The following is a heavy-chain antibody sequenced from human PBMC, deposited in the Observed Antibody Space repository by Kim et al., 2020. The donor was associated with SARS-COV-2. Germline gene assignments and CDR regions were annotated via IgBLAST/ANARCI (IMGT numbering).Heavy chain of an antibody. V-gene: IGHV1-2*02. Sequence: ASVKVSCKASGYTFSGYYMHWVRQAPGQGLEWMGWINPKSGATNYAQKFKGRVTMTRDTSISTAYMELGRLRSDDTAVYYCARGITMIVRFDYWGQGSLVTVSS. J-gene: IGHJ4*02. CDR2: INPKSGAT. CDR1: GYTFSGYY. D-gene: IGHD3-22*01. CDR3: ARGITMIVRFDY.